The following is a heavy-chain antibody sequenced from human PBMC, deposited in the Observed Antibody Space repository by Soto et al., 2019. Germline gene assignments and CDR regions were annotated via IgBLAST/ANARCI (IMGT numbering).Heavy chain of an antibody. V-gene: IGHV4-30-2*01. J-gene: IGHJ5*02. D-gene: IGHD3-22*01. Sequence: AVQGDSIDRELYSCAGIWQQPEKGLEWIGFIYHTGTTYYNPSLKSRVTISVDRSKNQFSLKLNSVTAADTAVYYCARVVNYYDSSGSSWFDPWGQGAPVTVS. CDR1: GDSIDRELYS. CDR2: IYHTGTT. CDR3: ARVVNYYDSSGSSWFDP.